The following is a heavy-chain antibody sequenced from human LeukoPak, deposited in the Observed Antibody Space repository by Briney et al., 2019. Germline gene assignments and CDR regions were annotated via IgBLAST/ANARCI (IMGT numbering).Heavy chain of an antibody. CDR1: GGTFSSYT. CDR3: ARGGYPNLGSFDY. D-gene: IGHD3-22*01. V-gene: IGHV1-69*05. CDR2: IIPIFGTA. J-gene: IGHJ4*02. Sequence: SVKVSCKASGGTFSSYTISWVRQAPGQGLEWMGGIIPIFGTANYAQKFQGRVTITTDESTSTAYMELSSLRSEDTAVYYCARGGYPNLGSFDYWGQGTLVTVSS.